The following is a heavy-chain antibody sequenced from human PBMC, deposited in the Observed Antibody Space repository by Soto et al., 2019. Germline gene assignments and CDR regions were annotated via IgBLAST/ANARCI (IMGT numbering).Heavy chain of an antibody. CDR2: VNSDGSRT. CDR1: GFTFTNYW. J-gene: IGHJ6*02. D-gene: IGHD3-10*02. Sequence: EVQLVESGGGLVQPGGSLRLSCAASGFTFTNYWMHWVRQAPGKGLVWVARVNSDGSRTNNADFVAGRFSISRDNAKNTLYLEMSSLGGEETAVYYCARGVPGFYGVDVWGHGTTVTVSS. V-gene: IGHV3-74*01. CDR3: ARGVPGFYGVDV.